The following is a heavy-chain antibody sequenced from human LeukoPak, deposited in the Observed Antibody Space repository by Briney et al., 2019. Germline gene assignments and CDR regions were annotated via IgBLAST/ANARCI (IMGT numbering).Heavy chain of an antibody. Sequence: GASVKVSCKASGYTFTGYAMHWVRQAPGQGLEWMGWINAGNGNTKYSQKFQGRVTITRDTSASTAYMEPSSLRSEDTAVYYCATITSDYTPSDAFDIWGQGTMVTVSS. V-gene: IGHV1-3*01. CDR1: GYTFTGYA. CDR2: INAGNGNT. D-gene: IGHD2-2*02. J-gene: IGHJ3*02. CDR3: ATITSDYTPSDAFDI.